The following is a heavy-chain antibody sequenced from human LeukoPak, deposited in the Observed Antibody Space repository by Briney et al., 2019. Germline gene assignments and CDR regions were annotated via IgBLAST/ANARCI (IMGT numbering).Heavy chain of an antibody. D-gene: IGHD4-17*01. V-gene: IGHV4-59*01. CDR2: IYYSEST. J-gene: IGHJ4*02. CDR3: ARSTVTAAPLFY. Sequence: SETLSLTCTVSGGSISGYHWSWIRQPPGKGLEWVGYIYYSESTNYNPSLKSRVTISVDTSKNQYSLKLSSVTAADTAVYYCARSTVTAAPLFYWGQGTLVTVSS. CDR1: GGSISGYH.